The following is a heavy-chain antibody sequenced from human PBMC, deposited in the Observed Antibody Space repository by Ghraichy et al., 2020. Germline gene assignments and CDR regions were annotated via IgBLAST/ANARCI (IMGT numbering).Heavy chain of an antibody. D-gene: IGHD3-10*01. Sequence: SQTLSLTCTVSGGSISSYYWSWIRQPPGKGLEWIGYIYYSGSTNYNPSLKSRVTISVDTSKNQFSLKLSSVTAADTAVYYCANLWFGGLLSPTFDAWGQGTLVTVSS. V-gene: IGHV4-59*01. CDR1: GGSISSYY. CDR3: ANLWFGGLLSPTFDA. CDR2: IYYSGST. J-gene: IGHJ5*02.